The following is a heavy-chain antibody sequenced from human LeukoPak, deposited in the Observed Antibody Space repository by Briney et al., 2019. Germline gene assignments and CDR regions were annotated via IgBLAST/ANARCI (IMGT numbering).Heavy chain of an antibody. Sequence: PSETLSLTCTVSGDSISSSSYYWGWIRQPPGKGLEWLGSIYYSGSTYYNPSLKSRVTISVDTSKNQFSLNLYSVTAADTAVFYCARSYYYDYRQIDYWGQGTLVTVSS. CDR1: GDSISSSSYY. V-gene: IGHV4-39*01. D-gene: IGHD3-22*01. CDR2: IYYSGST. CDR3: ARSYYYDYRQIDY. J-gene: IGHJ4*02.